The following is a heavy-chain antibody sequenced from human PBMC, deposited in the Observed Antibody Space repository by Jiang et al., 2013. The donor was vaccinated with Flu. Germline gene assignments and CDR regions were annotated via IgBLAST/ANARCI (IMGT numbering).Heavy chain of an antibody. V-gene: IGHV4-4*02. CDR3: ARGNLAAAGTRYYYGMDV. CDR2: IYHSGST. CDR1: GGSISSSNW. D-gene: IGHD6-13*01. J-gene: IGHJ6*02. Sequence: GPGLVKPSGTLSLTCAVSGGSISSSNWWSWVRQPPGKGLEWIGEIYHSGSTNYNPSLKSRVTISVDKSKNQFSLKLSSVTAADTAVYYCARGNLAAAGTRYYYGMDVWGQGTTVTVSS.